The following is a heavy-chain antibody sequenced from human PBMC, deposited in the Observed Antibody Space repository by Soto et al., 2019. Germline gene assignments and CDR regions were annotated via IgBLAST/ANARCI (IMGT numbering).Heavy chain of an antibody. D-gene: IGHD3-16*02. CDR3: AGRNSLASVSLNFRELSNYKWIDP. J-gene: IGHJ5*02. CDR1: GDSITNSNYY. CDR2: IYYIGST. Sequence: QLQLQESGPGPVKPSETLSLTCTVSGDSITNSNYYWGWFRQPPGKGLEWIASIYYIGSTYYNPSLKSRVTTSVDTSNNQFSLNLNSVTASDTAVYYCAGRNSLASVSLNFRELSNYKWIDPWGPGTLVTVSS. V-gene: IGHV4-39*01.